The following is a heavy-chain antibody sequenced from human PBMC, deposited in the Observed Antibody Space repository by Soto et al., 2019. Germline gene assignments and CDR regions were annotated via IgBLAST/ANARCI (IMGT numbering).Heavy chain of an antibody. CDR3: ARERGGYGLFDS. D-gene: IGHD5-18*01. V-gene: IGHV4-30-2*01. CDR1: GGSISDAAYS. CDR2: IYPSGMP. J-gene: IGHJ4*02. Sequence: QLQLQESGSGLVKPSHTLSLTCTVSGGSISDAAYSWSWIRQPPGKGLEWIGYIYPSGMPFYNPSLRSRVTISIDRSNDQFSLNLRSVTAADPAVYYCARERGGYGLFDSWGQGILVTVSS.